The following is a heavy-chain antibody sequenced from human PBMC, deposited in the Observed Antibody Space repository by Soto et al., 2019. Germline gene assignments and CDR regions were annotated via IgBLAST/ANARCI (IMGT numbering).Heavy chain of an antibody. CDR1: GGSFSGYY. CDR2: INHSGSA. V-gene: IGHV4-34*01. J-gene: IGHJ4*02. CDR3: ARGLISGSHYSGGWYYFDS. D-gene: IGHD1-26*01. Sequence: PSETLSLTCAVYGGSFSGYYWTWIRQPPGKGLQWIGEINHSGSANYNPSLKSRVTISVHTSSSQFSLELSSVTAADTAVYYCARGLISGSHYSGGWYYFDSWGQGTQVTVS.